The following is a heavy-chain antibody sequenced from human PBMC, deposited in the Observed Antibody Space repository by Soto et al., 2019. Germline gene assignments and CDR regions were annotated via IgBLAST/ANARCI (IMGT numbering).Heavy chain of an antibody. D-gene: IGHD6-19*01. Sequence: ESGGGLVKPGGSLRLSCAASGFTFSNAWMSWVRQAPGKGLEWVGRIKSKTDGGTTNYAAPVKGRFTISRDDSKNTLYLQMNSLKTEDTAVYYCTTVTSGWFLVASYFDYWGQGTLVTVSS. J-gene: IGHJ4*02. CDR3: TTVTSGWFLVASYFDY. CDR2: IKSKTDGGTT. CDR1: GFTFSNAW. V-gene: IGHV3-15*01.